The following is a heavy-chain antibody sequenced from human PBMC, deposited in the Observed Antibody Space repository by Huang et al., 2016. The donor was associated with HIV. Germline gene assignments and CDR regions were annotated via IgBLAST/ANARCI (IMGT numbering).Heavy chain of an antibody. CDR3: ARASGRIQLAGGYFDL. CDR2: IIPIVGTT. D-gene: IGHD1-1*01. V-gene: IGHV1-69*01. J-gene: IGHJ2*01. Sequence: QVQLVQSAAEVKKPGSSVKVSCEASGGTFSSYAISWVRQAPGQGLEEMGGIIPIVGTTNYTQKVQGKVTITADESSSTAYMERRSLRSEDTAVYYCARASGRIQLAGGYFDLWGRGTLVTVSS. CDR1: GGTFSSYA.